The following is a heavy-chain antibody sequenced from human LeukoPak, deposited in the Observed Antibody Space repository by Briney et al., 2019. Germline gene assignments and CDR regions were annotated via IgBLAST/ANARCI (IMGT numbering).Heavy chain of an antibody. CDR1: GFTFSSYG. CDR3: ARDKWLANPNQGTWFDP. D-gene: IGHD6-19*01. CDR2: ITHSGST. Sequence: PGGSLRLSCAASGFTFSSYGMSWVRQAPGKGLEWIGEITHSGSTNYNPSLKSRVTISVDTSKNQFSLKLSSVTAADTAVYYCARDKWLANPNQGTWFDPWGQGTLVTVSS. J-gene: IGHJ5*02. V-gene: IGHV4-34*01.